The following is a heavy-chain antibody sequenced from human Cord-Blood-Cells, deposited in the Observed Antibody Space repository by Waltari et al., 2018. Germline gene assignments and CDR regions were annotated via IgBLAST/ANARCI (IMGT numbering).Heavy chain of an antibody. CDR2: IIPVLGIA. CDR3: ARGTPKNAFDI. CDR1: GGTFRSYA. Sequence: QVQLVQSGAEVKKPGSSVKVSCKASGGTFRSYAISWVRQAPGQGLEWMGRIIPVLGIANYAQKFQGRVTITADKSTSTAYMELSSLRSEDTAVYYCARGTPKNAFDIWGQGTMVTVSS. V-gene: IGHV1-69*09. J-gene: IGHJ3*02.